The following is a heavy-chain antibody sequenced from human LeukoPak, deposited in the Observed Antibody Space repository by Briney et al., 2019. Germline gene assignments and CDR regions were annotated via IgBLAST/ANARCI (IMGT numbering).Heavy chain of an antibody. J-gene: IGHJ5*02. CDR1: GYTFTGYY. Sequence: ASVKVSCKASGYTFTGYYMHWVQQAPGQGLEWLGWINPNSGGTNYAQKFQGWVTMTRDTSISTAYMELSRLRSDDTAVYYCARGARSSSWYEPFDPWGQGTLVTVSS. CDR3: ARGARSSSWYEPFDP. CDR2: INPNSGGT. V-gene: IGHV1-2*04. D-gene: IGHD6-13*01.